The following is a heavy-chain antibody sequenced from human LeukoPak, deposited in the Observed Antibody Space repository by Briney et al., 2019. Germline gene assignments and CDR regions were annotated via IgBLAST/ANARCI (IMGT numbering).Heavy chain of an antibody. V-gene: IGHV3-7*01. J-gene: IGHJ4*02. Sequence: TGGSLRLSCAASRFTFSSYWMSWVRQAPGKGLEWVANIKQDGSEKYYVDSVKGRFTISRDNAKNSLYLQMNSLRAEDTAVYYCARDPGSGGLYYFDYWGQGTLVTVSS. CDR3: ARDPGSGGLYYFDY. D-gene: IGHD1-14*01. CDR1: RFTFSSYW. CDR2: IKQDGSEK.